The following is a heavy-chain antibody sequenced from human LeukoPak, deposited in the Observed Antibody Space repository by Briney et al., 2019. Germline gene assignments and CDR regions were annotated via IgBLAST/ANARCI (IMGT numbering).Heavy chain of an antibody. CDR2: INPDSGGT. Sequence: ASVKVSCKASGYTFSDYYMHWVRQAPGQGLEWMGWINPDSGGTKYAQKFQDRVTMTSDTSISTAYMELSRLRSDDTAVYYCARYGDFQDDAFDIWGQGTMVTVSS. V-gene: IGHV1-2*02. J-gene: IGHJ3*02. CDR1: GYTFSDYY. D-gene: IGHD4-17*01. CDR3: ARYGDFQDDAFDI.